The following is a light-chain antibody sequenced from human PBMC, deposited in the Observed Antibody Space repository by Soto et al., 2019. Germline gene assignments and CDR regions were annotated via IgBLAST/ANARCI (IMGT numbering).Light chain of an antibody. CDR1: QSVSN. CDR3: QQYGSSALYT. J-gene: IGKJ2*01. CDR2: GAS. Sequence: EIVLTQSPGTLSLSPGERATLSCRASQSVSNLAWYQQKPGQAPRIIIYGASTRATGLPDRFSGSGSGTDFTLSISRLEPEDFAVYYCQQYGSSALYTFGQGTKGEVK. V-gene: IGKV3-20*01.